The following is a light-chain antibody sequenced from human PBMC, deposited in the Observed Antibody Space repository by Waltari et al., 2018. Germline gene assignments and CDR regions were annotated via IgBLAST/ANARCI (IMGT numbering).Light chain of an antibody. CDR3: QQRDNWPPVYT. Sequence: ETVLTQSPATLSLSPGERATLSCRASQSVTSWLAWYQQKPGQAPRLLIYDASNRASGIPTRFIGIGSGTDFTLTISSLEPEDFAVYYCQQRDNWPPVYTFGQGTKLEIK. V-gene: IGKV3-11*01. J-gene: IGKJ2*01. CDR2: DAS. CDR1: QSVTSW.